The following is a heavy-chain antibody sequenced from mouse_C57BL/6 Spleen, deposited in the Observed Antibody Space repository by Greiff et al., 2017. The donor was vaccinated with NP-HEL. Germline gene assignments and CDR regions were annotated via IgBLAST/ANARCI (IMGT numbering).Heavy chain of an antibody. CDR2: ISGGGGNT. V-gene: IGHV5-9*01. CDR1: GFTFSSYT. CDR3: ARHRELFAY. Sequence: EVQLVESGGGLVKPGGSLKLSCAASGFTFSSYTMSWVRQTPEKRLEWVATISGGGGNTYYPDSVKGRFTISRDNAKNTLYLQMSRLRSEDTALYYCARHRELFAYWGQGTLVTVAA. J-gene: IGHJ3*01.